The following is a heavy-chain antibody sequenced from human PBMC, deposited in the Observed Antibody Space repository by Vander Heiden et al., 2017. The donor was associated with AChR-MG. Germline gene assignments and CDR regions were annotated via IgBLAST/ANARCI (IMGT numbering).Heavy chain of an antibody. CDR3: ARERNYYGARSYTP. V-gene: IGHV1-18*01. CDR2: ISAHNGST. D-gene: IGHD3-10*01. Sequence: QVQHVQSGAEVKRPGASVKVSCKTSGYTFSSYGISWVRQAPGQGLEWMGWISAHNGSTKYAQELQGRVTMTTDTSTSTAYMELRSLRSDDTAIYYCARERNYYGARSYTPWGQGTLVTVSS. CDR1: GYTFSSYG. J-gene: IGHJ5*02.